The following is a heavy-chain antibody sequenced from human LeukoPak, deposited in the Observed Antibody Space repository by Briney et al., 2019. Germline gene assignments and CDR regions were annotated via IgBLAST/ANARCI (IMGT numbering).Heavy chain of an antibody. CDR2: INPNSGGT. J-gene: IGHJ5*02. Sequence: GASVKVSCKASGYTLTGYYMHWVRQAPGQGLEWMGWINPNSGGTNYAQKFQGRVTMTRDTSISTAYMELSRLRSDDTAVYYCARAVARGPKNCFDPWGQGTLVTVSS. D-gene: IGHD6-19*01. CDR1: GYTLTGYY. CDR3: ARAVARGPKNCFDP. V-gene: IGHV1-2*02.